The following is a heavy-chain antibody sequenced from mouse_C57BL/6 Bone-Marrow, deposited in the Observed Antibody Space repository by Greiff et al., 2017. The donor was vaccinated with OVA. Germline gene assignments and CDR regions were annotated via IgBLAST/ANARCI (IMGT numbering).Heavy chain of an antibody. CDR1: GYTFTSYW. J-gene: IGHJ4*01. CDR2: IYPSDSEN. CDR3: ARYRSSLYAMDY. D-gene: IGHD1-1*01. V-gene: IGHV1-61*01. Sequence: QVQLQQPGAELVRPGSSVKLSCKASGYTFTSYWMDWVKQRPGQGLEWIGNIYPSDSENHYNQKFKDKATLTVDQSSSTAYMQLSSLTSEDSAVYYCARYRSSLYAMDYWGQGTSVTVSS.